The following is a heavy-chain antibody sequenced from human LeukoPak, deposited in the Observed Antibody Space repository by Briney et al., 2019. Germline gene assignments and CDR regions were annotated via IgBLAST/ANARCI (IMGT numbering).Heavy chain of an antibody. J-gene: IGHJ5*02. CDR2: FDPEDGET. CDR3: ATDRPLVGATSWFDP. Sequence: GASVKVSCTVSGYTLTELSMHWVRQAPGKGLEWMGGFDPEDGETIYAQKFQGRVTMTEDTSTDTAYMELSSLRSEDTAVYYCATDRPLVGATSWFDPWGQGTLVTVSS. CDR1: GYTLTELS. V-gene: IGHV1-24*01. D-gene: IGHD1-26*01.